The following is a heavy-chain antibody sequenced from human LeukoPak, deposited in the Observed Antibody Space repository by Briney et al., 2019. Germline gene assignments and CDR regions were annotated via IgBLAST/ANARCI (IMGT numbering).Heavy chain of an antibody. V-gene: IGHV1-46*01. J-gene: IGHJ5*02. CDR1: GYTFTSYY. Sequence: ASVKVSCKASGYTFTSYYMHWVRQAPGQGLEWMGIINPSGGSTSYAQKFQGRVTMTRDTSTSTVYMELGSLRSEDTAVYYCARGGGIAVAGTLPSNWFDPWGQGTLDTVSS. CDR2: INPSGGST. CDR3: ARGGGIAVAGTLPSNWFDP. D-gene: IGHD6-19*01.